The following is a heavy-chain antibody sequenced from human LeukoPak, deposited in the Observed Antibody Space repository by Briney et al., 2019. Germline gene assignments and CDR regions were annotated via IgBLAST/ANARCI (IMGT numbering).Heavy chain of an antibody. V-gene: IGHV4-34*01. D-gene: IGHD3-10*01. Sequence: SETLSLTCVVYGGSFSTYYWSWIRQPPGKGLEWIGEINHSGSTNYNPSLKSRLTISVDTSKNQFSLKLSSVTAADTAVYYCARARGHYYGSGPIDYWGQGTLVTVSS. CDR3: ARARGHYYGSGPIDY. CDR1: GGSFSTYY. J-gene: IGHJ4*02. CDR2: INHSGST.